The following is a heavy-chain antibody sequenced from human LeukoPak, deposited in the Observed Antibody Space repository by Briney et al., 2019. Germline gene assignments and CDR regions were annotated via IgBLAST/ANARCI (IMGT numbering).Heavy chain of an antibody. CDR1: GYSFSSYW. D-gene: IGHD5-12*01. J-gene: IGHJ4*02. Sequence: GESLKIPCKASGYSFSSYWIGWGRQMPGKGLEWMGIIYPYDSDTRYSPSFQGQVTISADKSISTAYLQWSNLKASDTAMYYCARHIGYSAWNPDYWGQGTLVTVSS. CDR2: IYPYDSDT. CDR3: ARHIGYSAWNPDY. V-gene: IGHV5-51*01.